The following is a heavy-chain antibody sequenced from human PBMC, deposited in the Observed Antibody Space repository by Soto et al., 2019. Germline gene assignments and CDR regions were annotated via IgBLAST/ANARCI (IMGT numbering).Heavy chain of an antibody. CDR3: ARDIVGSTTVYFDF. Sequence: ASVKVSCKASGYSFVTHGISWVRQAPGQGLEWMGWISTYNGHTNYARKFQGRVSLTTDTSSNTAYTHLTGLRSDDTAVYYCARDIVGSTTVYFDFWGQGTLVTVSS. CDR2: ISTYNGHT. CDR1: GYSFVTHG. D-gene: IGHD1-26*01. V-gene: IGHV1-18*04. J-gene: IGHJ4*02.